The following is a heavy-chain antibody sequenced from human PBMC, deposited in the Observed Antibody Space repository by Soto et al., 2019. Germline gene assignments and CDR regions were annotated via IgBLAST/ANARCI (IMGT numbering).Heavy chain of an antibody. J-gene: IGHJ4*02. CDR2: ISGSGGST. V-gene: IGHV3-23*01. CDR1: GFTFSSYA. CDR3: VNTIVGATPNFDY. D-gene: IGHD1-26*01. Sequence: GGSLRLSCAASGFTFSSYAMSWVRQAPGKGLEWISAISGSGGSTYYADSVKGRFTISRDNSKNTLYLQMNSLRAEDTAVYYCVNTIVGATPNFDYWGQGTLVTVSS.